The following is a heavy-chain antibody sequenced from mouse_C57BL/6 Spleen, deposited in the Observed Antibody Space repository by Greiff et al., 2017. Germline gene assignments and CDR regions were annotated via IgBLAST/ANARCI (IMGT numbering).Heavy chain of an antibody. J-gene: IGHJ4*01. D-gene: IGHD2-10*02. Sequence: QVQLKQSGAELAKPGASVKLSCTASGYTFTSYWMTWVKQRPGQGLEWIGYINPSSGYTKYNQKFKDKGTLTADKASSTAYMQLSRLTYEDSAVSYCAREWGYGNDGDAMDYWGQGTSVTVSS. CDR3: AREWGYGNDGDAMDY. V-gene: IGHV1-7*01. CDR1: GYTFTSYW. CDR2: INPSSGYT.